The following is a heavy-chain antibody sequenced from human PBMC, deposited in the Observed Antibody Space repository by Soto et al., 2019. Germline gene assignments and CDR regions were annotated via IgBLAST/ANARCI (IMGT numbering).Heavy chain of an antibody. V-gene: IGHV4-61*01. CDR3: ARSQRGRAAFTFDY. CDR2: IYYSGTT. CDR1: GDSVSNDNYY. D-gene: IGHD3-16*01. Sequence: SETLSLTCAVSGDSVSNDNYYWSWIRQPPGQGLEWIGYIYYSGTTGYNSYLKSRLSLSVDMSKNQCSLKLASVTAADTAVYFCARSQRGRAAFTFDYWGQGALVTVSS. J-gene: IGHJ4*02.